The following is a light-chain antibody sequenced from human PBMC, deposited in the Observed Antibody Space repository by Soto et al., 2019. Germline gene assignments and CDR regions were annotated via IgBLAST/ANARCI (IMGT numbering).Light chain of an antibody. V-gene: IGLV3-1*01. CDR1: KLGDKY. CDR3: QAGDSVVV. J-gene: IGLJ2*01. Sequence: SYELTQPPSVSVSPGQTASITCSGDKLGDKYACWYQQKPGQSPVLVIYQDSKRPSGIPERFSGSNSGNTATLTISGTQAMDEADYYCQAGDSVVVFGGGTQLTVL. CDR2: QDS.